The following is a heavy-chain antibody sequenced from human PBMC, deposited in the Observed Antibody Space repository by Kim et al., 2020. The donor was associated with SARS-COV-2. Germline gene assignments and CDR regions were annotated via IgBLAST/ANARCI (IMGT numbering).Heavy chain of an antibody. Sequence: NPSLKSRVTISVDASKNQFSLKLSSVAAADTAVYYCARIVGSGSYHWFDPWGQGTLVTVSS. J-gene: IGHJ5*02. CDR3: ARIVGSGSYHWFDP. V-gene: IGHV4-59*01. D-gene: IGHD3-10*01.